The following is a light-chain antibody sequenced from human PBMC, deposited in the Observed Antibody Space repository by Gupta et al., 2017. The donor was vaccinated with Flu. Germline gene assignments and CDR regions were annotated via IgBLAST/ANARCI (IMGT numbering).Light chain of an antibody. CDR2: GAS. V-gene: IGKV3-20*01. CDR1: QSVSSSY. CDR3: QHYSWSPYT. J-gene: IGKJ2*01. Sequence: DIVLTQSPGTLSLSPAERATLSCRASQSVSSSYLAWYHQKPGQAPRLLIYGASSRATGIPDRFSGSGSGTDFTLIINRLEPEDVAVYYCQHYSWSPYTFGQGTKLEIK.